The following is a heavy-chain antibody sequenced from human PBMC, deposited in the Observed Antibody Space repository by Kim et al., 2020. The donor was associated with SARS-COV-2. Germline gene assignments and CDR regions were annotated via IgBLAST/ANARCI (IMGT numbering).Heavy chain of an antibody. D-gene: IGHD4-17*01. Sequence: RVTISVDTSKNQFSLKLSSVTAADTAVYYCARHGYGDYGQGLGYYYGMDVWGQGTTVTVSS. CDR3: ARHGYGDYGQGLGYYYGMDV. J-gene: IGHJ6*02. V-gene: IGHV4-59*08.